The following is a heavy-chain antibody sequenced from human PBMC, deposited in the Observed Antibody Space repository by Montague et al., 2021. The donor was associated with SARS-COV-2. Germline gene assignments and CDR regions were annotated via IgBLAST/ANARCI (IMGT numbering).Heavy chain of an antibody. V-gene: IGHV4-4*02. J-gene: IGHJ4*02. D-gene: IGHD3-9*01. Sequence: SETLSLTCAVSGDSIMTTNWWSWVRQPPGKGLEWIGEIYQDWSTNYNPSLKSRVTMSVDKSKNQFSLELSSVTAADTAVYYCARLGLRYFDWLLLGEGYFDYWGQGTLVTVSS. CDR1: GDSIMTTNW. CDR3: ARLGLRYFDWLLLGEGYFDY. CDR2: IYQDWST.